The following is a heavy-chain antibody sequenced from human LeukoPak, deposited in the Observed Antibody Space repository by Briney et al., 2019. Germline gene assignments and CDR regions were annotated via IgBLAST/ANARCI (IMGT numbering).Heavy chain of an antibody. CDR1: VGTFTSYA. J-gene: IGHJ4*02. V-gene: IGHV1-69*04. D-gene: IGHD5-24*01. CDR2: IIPILGIA. Sequence: ASVKVSCKASVGTFTSYAISWVRQAPVQGREWGGRIIPILGIANYAQKFQGRVTITADKSTSTAYTELSSLRSEDTAVYYCARDFKDGYNYLGNFDYWGQGTLVTVSS. CDR3: ARDFKDGYNYLGNFDY.